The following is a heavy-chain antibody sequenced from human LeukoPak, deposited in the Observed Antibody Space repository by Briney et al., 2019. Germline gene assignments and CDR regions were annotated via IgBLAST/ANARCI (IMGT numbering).Heavy chain of an antibody. CDR3: ARRTGSFPDYYYYYMDV. CDR1: GYTFTSYG. J-gene: IGHJ6*03. Sequence: GASVKASCKASGYTFTSYGISWVRQAPGQGLEWMGWISAYNGNTNYAQKLQGRVTMTTDTSTSTAYMELRSLRSDDTAVYYCARRTGSFPDYYYYYMDVWGKGTTVTVSS. D-gene: IGHD6-13*01. V-gene: IGHV1-18*01. CDR2: ISAYNGNT.